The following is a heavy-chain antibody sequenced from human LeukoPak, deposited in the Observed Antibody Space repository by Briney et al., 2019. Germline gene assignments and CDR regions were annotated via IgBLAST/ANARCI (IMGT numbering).Heavy chain of an antibody. D-gene: IGHD2-15*01. Sequence: ASVKVSCKASAATFISYAISWVRQAPRHALEWMGGIIPIFGSANYAQKFQGRVTITADESTSTAYMELSSLRSEDTAVYYCARTPELGYCSGGSCYSSYYYYYGMDVWGKGTTVTVSS. CDR1: AATFISYA. J-gene: IGHJ6*04. CDR3: ARTPELGYCSGGSCYSSYYYYYGMDV. V-gene: IGHV1-69*13. CDR2: IIPIFGSA.